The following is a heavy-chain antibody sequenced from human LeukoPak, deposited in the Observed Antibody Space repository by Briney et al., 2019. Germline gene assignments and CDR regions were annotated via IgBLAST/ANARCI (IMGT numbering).Heavy chain of an antibody. Sequence: SETLSLTCTVSGVSINSHYWSWIRQPPGKGLEWIGDIYYSGSTKYNGYLKSRVTISVDTAKNDLSLRLSSVLAADTAIYYCVRRDITGLNYFGHWHQGIRDTVSS. CDR2: IYYSGST. CDR3: VRRDITGLNYFGH. V-gene: IGHV4-59*08. D-gene: IGHD3-10*01. CDR1: GVSINSHY. J-gene: IGHJ4*02.